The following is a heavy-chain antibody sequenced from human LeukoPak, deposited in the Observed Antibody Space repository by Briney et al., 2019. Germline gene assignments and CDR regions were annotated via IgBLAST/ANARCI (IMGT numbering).Heavy chain of an antibody. V-gene: IGHV3-66*01. D-gene: IGHD3-10*01. CDR2: IYSGGST. CDR3: ARSPRSGSYFLPFDY. J-gene: IGHJ4*02. Sequence: GGSLRLSCAASGFTVSSNYMSWVRQAPGKGLEWVSVIYSGGSTYYADSVKGRFTISRDNSKNTLYLQMNSLRAEDTAVYYCARSPRSGSYFLPFDYWGQGTLVTVSS. CDR1: GFTVSSNY.